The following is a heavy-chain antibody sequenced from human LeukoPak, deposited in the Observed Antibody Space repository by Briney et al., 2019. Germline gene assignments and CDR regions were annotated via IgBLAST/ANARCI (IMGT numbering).Heavy chain of an antibody. D-gene: IGHD2-2*01. Sequence: GGSLRLSCAASGFTFSNYEMNWVRQAPGKGLEWVSYIGTSGSTKYYADSVRGRFTISRDNAENSLHLQMNSLRAEDAAVYYCARRYCSSTSCTLDYWGQGTLVTVSP. CDR1: GFTFSNYE. V-gene: IGHV3-48*03. CDR2: IGTSGSTK. CDR3: ARRYCSSTSCTLDY. J-gene: IGHJ4*02.